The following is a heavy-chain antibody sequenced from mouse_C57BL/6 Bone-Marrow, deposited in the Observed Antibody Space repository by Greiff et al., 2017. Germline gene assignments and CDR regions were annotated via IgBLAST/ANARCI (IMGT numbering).Heavy chain of an antibody. D-gene: IGHD2-1*01. J-gene: IGHJ4*01. V-gene: IGHV1-52*01. CDR1: GYTFTSYW. CDR2: IDPSDSET. Sequence: QVQLQQPGAELVRPGSSVKLSCKASGYTFTSYWMHWVKQRPIQGLEWIGNIDPSDSETHYNQKFKDKATLTVDKSSSTAYMQLSSLTSEDSAVYYCARATSYGIFFMDYWGQGTSVTVSS. CDR3: ARATSYGIFFMDY.